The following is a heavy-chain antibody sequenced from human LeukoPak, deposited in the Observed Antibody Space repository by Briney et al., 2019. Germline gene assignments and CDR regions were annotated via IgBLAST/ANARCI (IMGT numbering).Heavy chain of an antibody. Sequence: GESLKISCEGSGYSFTNYWIGWVRQTPGKGLEWMGVIYPGDSRTGYNPSFEGQVTISADKSINTAYLQWSSLKASDTAMYYCACREFYSPWPGPWGQGTLVTVSS. J-gene: IGHJ5*02. V-gene: IGHV5-51*01. CDR2: IYPGDSRT. CDR1: GYSFTNYW. CDR3: ACREFYSPWPGP. D-gene: IGHD5-18*01.